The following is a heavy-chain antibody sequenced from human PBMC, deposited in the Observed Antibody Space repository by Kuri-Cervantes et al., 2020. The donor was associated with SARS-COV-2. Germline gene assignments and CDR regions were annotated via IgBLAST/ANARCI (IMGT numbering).Heavy chain of an antibody. D-gene: IGHD3-3*01. CDR3: ATTSVANYDFWSGYSSGWFDP. Sequence: SVKVSCKASGGTFSSYAISWVRQAPGQGLEWMGGIIPIFGTANYAQKLQGRVTMTTDTSTSTAYMELSSLRSEDTAVYYCATTSVANYDFWSGYSSGWFDPWGQGTLVTVSS. CDR1: GGTFSSYA. V-gene: IGHV1-69*05. J-gene: IGHJ5*02. CDR2: IIPIFGTA.